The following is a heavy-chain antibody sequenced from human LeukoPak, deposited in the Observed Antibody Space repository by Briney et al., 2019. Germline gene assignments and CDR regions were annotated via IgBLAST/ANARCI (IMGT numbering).Heavy chain of an antibody. Sequence: GGSLRLSCAASGFTVSSNYMSWVRQAPGKGLEWVSTIGTAGDTYYPGSVKGRFTISRENAKNSLYLQMNILKAGDTAVYYCARGGPGYYLDYWGQGTLVTVSP. V-gene: IGHV3-13*01. CDR3: ARGGPGYYLDY. CDR1: GFTVSSNY. CDR2: IGTAGDT. J-gene: IGHJ4*02.